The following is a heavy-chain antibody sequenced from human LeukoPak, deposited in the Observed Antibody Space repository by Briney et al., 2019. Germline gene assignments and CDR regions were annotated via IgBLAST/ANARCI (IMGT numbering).Heavy chain of an antibody. CDR2: INTNTGQP. CDR1: GYRFATYA. D-gene: IGHD6-13*01. CDR3: ARCVAAADP. J-gene: IGHJ5*02. V-gene: IGHV7-4-1*02. Sequence: ASVKVSCKTSGYRFATYAITWVRQAPGQGLEWMGWINTNTGQPAYAQGFTGRFVFSLDTSVTTAYLQITRLKTEDTAVYYCARCVAAADPWGQGTLVTVSS.